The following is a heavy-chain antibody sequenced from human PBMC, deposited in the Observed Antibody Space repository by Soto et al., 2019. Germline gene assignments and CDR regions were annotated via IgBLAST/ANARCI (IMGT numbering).Heavy chain of an antibody. Sequence: VASVKVSCKTSGYIFTDYYMHWVRQAPGQGLEWMGWINPNSGGTNYAQKFQGRVTMTTDTSISIAYLDLANPTFDDTAVYYCASEKTKFDYWGQGTLVTVSS. CDR2: INPNSGGT. CDR1: GYIFTDYY. V-gene: IGHV1-2*02. J-gene: IGHJ4*02. CDR3: ASEKTKFDY.